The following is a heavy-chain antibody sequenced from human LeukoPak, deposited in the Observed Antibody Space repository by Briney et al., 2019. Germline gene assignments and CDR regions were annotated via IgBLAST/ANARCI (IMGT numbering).Heavy chain of an antibody. J-gene: IGHJ5*02. V-gene: IGHV4-59*01. CDR3: ARDGVVDWFDP. CDR2: IYYSGST. D-gene: IGHD2-15*01. Sequence: SETLSLTCTVSGGSISSYYWSWIRQPPGKGLEWIGYIYYSGSTNYNPSLKSRVTISVDTSKNQFSLKLSSVTAADTAVYYCARDGVVDWFDPWGQGTLVTVSS. CDR1: GGSISSYY.